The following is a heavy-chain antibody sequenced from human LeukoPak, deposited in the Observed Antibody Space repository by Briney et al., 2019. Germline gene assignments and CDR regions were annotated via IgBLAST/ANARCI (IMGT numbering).Heavy chain of an antibody. V-gene: IGHV4-34*01. Sequence: SETLSLTCAVYGGSFSGYYWSWIRQPPGKGLEWIGEINHSGSTNYNPSLKSRVTISVDTSKNQFSLKLSSVTAADTAVYYCARGIPAAISNYYYCYMDVWGKGTTVTVSS. CDR3: ARGIPAAISNYYYCYMDV. D-gene: IGHD2-2*02. J-gene: IGHJ6*03. CDR1: GGSFSGYY. CDR2: INHSGST.